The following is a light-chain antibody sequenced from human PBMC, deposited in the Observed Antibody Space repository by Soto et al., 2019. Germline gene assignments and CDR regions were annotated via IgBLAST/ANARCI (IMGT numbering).Light chain of an antibody. V-gene: IGKV1-8*01. CDR3: QQYNSYSWT. J-gene: IGKJ1*01. CDR1: QGISSY. Sequence: AIRMTQSPSSLSASTGDRVTITCRASQGISSYLAWYQQKPGKAPKLLIYAASTLQSGVPSRFSGSGSGTEFTLTISGLQPDDFATYYCQQYNSYSWTFGQGTKVDI. CDR2: AAS.